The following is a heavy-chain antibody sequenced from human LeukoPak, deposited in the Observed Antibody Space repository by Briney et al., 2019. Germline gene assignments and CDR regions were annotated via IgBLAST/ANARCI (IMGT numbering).Heavy chain of an antibody. CDR1: GFTFSDYY. D-gene: IGHD3-10*01. Sequence: PGGSLRLSCAASGFTFSDYYMTWIRQAPGKGLEWVSYISSEGITIHYADSVKGRFTVSRDNAKNSVYLQMNSLRAEDTAVYYCARDPYHYASDCWGQGALVTVSS. CDR2: ISSEGITI. J-gene: IGHJ4*02. V-gene: IGHV3-11*04. CDR3: ARDPYHYASDC.